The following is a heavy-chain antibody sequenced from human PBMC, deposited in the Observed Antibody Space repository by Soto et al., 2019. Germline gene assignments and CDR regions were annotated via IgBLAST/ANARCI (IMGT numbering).Heavy chain of an antibody. CDR2: MNPNSGNT. CDR3: ARASRGPGRGYSGSSWGY. D-gene: IGHD5-12*01. Sequence: QVQLVQSGAEVKKPGASVKVSCKASGYIFTSYDINWVRQATGQGLEWMGWMNPNSGNTGYAQKFQGRVTMTRNTSIGAAYMERSSLRSEDTAVYYCARASRGPGRGYSGSSWGYWGQGTLVTVSS. CDR1: GYIFTSYD. V-gene: IGHV1-8*01. J-gene: IGHJ4*02.